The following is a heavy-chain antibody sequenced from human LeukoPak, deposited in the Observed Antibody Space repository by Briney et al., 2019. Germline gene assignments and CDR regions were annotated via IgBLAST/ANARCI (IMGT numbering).Heavy chain of an antibody. CDR2: ISGSGGSA. J-gene: IGHJ6*04. CDR1: GFTFSSYA. D-gene: IGHD2-2*01. Sequence: GGSLRLSCAASGFTFSSYAMSWVRQAPGKGLEWVSAISGSGGSAYYADSVKGRFTISRDNSKNTLYLQMNSLRAEDTAVYYCAKSHVIVVVPAAIDYGMDVWGKGTTVTVSS. CDR3: AKSHVIVVVPAAIDYGMDV. V-gene: IGHV3-23*01.